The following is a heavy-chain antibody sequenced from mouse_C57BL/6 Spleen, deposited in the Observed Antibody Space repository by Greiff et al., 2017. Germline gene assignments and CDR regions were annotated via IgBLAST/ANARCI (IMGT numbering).Heavy chain of an antibody. D-gene: IGHD1-1*01. CDR2: IHPNSGST. J-gene: IGHJ1*03. CDR1: GYTFTSYW. V-gene: IGHV1-64*01. CDR3: ARSGYYGSDWYFEV. Sequence: QVQLQQPGAELVKPGASVKLSCKASGYTFTSYWMHWVKQRPGQGLEWIGMIHPNSGSTNYNEKFKSKATLTVDKSSSTADMQRSSLTSEDSAVYYCARSGYYGSDWYFEVWGTGTTVTVAS.